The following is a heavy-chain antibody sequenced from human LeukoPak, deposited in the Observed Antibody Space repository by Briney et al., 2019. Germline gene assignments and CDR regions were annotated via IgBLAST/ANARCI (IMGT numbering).Heavy chain of an antibody. V-gene: IGHV3-30*18. CDR2: ISYDGSNE. CDR3: AKDVCSQVRCHRTTFYGMDV. CDR1: GFTFSSNG. J-gene: IGHJ6*04. D-gene: IGHD1-14*01. Sequence: GRSLRLSCAASGFTFSSNGMHWVRQAPGKGLEWVAVISYDGSNEYYADSVKGRFTISRDDSKNTLYLQMNSLRAEDTAVYYCAKDVCSQVRCHRTTFYGMDVWGKGTTVTVS.